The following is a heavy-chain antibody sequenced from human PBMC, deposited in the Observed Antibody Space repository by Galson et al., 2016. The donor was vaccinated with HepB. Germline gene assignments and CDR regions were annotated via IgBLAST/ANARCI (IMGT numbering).Heavy chain of an antibody. D-gene: IGHD4-11*01. Sequence: SLRLSCAASAFTFNSYWMSWVRQAPGKGLEWVAYIKEDGSEKYHVDSVKGRFTISRDNAKNSLYLQMHSLRDEDTAVYYCGGHNDYKAYDYWGQGTLVTVSS. CDR1: AFTFNSYW. CDR2: IKEDGSEK. CDR3: GGHNDYKAYDY. V-gene: IGHV3-7*01. J-gene: IGHJ4*02.